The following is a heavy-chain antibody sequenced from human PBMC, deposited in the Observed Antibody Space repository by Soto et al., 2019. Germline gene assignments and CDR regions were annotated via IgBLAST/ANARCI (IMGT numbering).Heavy chain of an antibody. CDR2: IYPGDHET. V-gene: IGHV5-51*01. CDR1: GYTFSNFW. CDR3: ARSPRSSQYFDY. Sequence: PGESPKISCQCSGYTFSNFWIGWVRQLPGKGLEWMGIIYPGDHETRYSPSFHGKVTISADKSINTAYLQWNSLGAADSAFYFCARSPRSSQYFDYWGQGALVTVSS. J-gene: IGHJ4*02. D-gene: IGHD6-13*01.